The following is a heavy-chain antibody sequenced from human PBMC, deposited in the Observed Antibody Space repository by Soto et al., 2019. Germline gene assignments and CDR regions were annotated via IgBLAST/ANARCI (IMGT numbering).Heavy chain of an antibody. J-gene: IGHJ5*02. CDR1: GGSVSNFY. Sequence: SETLSLTCTVSGGSVSNFYWNWIRQPAGKGLEWIGRIYSSGSASYNPSLRSRVTMSVDTSKNQFSLKVNSVTAADTAVYYCARSSHKESWFDPWGQGTLVTV. V-gene: IGHV4-4*07. CDR3: ARSSHKESWFDP. D-gene: IGHD6-13*01. CDR2: IYSSGSA.